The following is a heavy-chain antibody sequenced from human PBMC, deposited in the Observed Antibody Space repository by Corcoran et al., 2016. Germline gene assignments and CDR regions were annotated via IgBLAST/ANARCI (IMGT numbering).Heavy chain of an antibody. CDR3: ARDRAAGTGENFDY. V-gene: IGHV1-69*01. Sequence: QVQLGQSGAEVKKPGSSVKVSCKASGGTFSSYAISWVRQAPGQWLEWMGGIIPIFGTANYAQKFQGRVTITADESTSTAYMELSSLRSEDTAVYYCARDRAAGTGENFDYWGQGTLVTVSS. D-gene: IGHD6-13*01. CDR2: IIPIFGTA. CDR1: GGTFSSYA. J-gene: IGHJ4*02.